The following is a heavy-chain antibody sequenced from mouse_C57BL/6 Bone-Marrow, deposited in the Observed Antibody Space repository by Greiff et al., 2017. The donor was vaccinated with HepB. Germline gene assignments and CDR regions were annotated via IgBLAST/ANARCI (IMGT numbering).Heavy chain of an antibody. Sequence: EVKLVESGGGLVQPGGSLKLSCAASGFTFSDYYMYWVRQTPEKRLEWVAYISNGGGSTYYPDTVKGRFTISRDNAKNTLYLQMSRLKSEDTAMYYCARPITTVVDGYAMDYWGQGTSVTVSS. J-gene: IGHJ4*01. CDR1: GFTFSDYY. CDR2: ISNGGGST. V-gene: IGHV5-12*01. CDR3: ARPITTVVDGYAMDY. D-gene: IGHD1-1*01.